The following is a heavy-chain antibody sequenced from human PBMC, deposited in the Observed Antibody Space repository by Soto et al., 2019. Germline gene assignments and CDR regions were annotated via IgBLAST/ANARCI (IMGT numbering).Heavy chain of an antibody. D-gene: IGHD3-10*01. CDR2: INHSGST. J-gene: IGHJ4*02. CDR1: GGSFSGYY. V-gene: IGHV4-34*01. Sequence: SETLSLTCAVYGGSFSGYYWSWIRQPPGKGPEWIGEINHSGSTNYNPSLKSRVTISVDTSKNQFSLKLSSVTAADTAVYYCARVIMVRGVSDYWGQGTLVTVSS. CDR3: ARVIMVRGVSDY.